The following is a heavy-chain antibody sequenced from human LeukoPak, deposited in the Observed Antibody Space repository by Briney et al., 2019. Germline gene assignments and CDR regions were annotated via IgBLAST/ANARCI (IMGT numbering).Heavy chain of an antibody. J-gene: IGHJ5*02. V-gene: IGHV1-8*01. CDR1: GYTFTSYD. CDR2: MNPNSGNT. D-gene: IGHD3-9*01. Sequence: ASVKVSCKASGYTFTSYDINWVRQATGQGLEWMGWMNPNSGNTGYAQKFQGRVTMTRNTSISTAYMELSSLRSEDTAVYYCARGNPDDWLPYNWFDPWGQGTLVTVSS. CDR3: ARGNPDDWLPYNWFDP.